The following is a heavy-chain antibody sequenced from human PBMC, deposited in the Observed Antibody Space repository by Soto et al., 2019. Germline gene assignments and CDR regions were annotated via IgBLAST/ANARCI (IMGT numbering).Heavy chain of an antibody. D-gene: IGHD6-6*01. J-gene: IGHJ6*02. Sequence: ASVKVSCKASGYTFTGYYMHWVRQAPGQGLEWMGWINPNSGGPNYAQKFQGRVTMTRDTSISTAYMELRSLRSDDTAVYYCARDGSSQLVRTGSYYGMDVWGQGTTVTVSS. CDR1: GYTFTGYY. V-gene: IGHV1-2*02. CDR2: INPNSGGP. CDR3: ARDGSSQLVRTGSYYGMDV.